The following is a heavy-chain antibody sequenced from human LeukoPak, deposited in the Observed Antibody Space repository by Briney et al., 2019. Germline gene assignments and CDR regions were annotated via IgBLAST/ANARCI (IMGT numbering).Heavy chain of an antibody. V-gene: IGHV1-2*02. J-gene: IGHJ6*03. CDR3: ARGDPGGYYYYMDV. CDR2: INPNSGAT. Sequence: AASVKVSCKASGYTFTGYYMHWVRQAPGQGLEWMGWINPNSGATNSAQKFQGRVTMTRDTSISTAYMELSGLRSDDTAVYYCARGDPGGYYYYMDVWGKGTTVTISS. D-gene: IGHD1-26*01. CDR1: GYTFTGYY.